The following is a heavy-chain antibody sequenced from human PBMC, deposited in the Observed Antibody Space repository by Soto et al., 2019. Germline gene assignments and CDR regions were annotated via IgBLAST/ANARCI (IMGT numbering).Heavy chain of an antibody. V-gene: IGHV4-39*02. D-gene: IGHD4-17*01. J-gene: IGHJ5*02. CDR1: GDSIRSSSHY. Sequence: SETLSLTCTVSGDSIRSSSHYWAWNRQPPGKGLEWIGGFYYSGSPYYNPSLKSRVTMSVDTSKNQFSLNLNSVTAADTAVYYCARETYGDYVGYLAPWGQGTLVTVSS. CDR2: FYYSGSP. CDR3: ARETYGDYVGYLAP.